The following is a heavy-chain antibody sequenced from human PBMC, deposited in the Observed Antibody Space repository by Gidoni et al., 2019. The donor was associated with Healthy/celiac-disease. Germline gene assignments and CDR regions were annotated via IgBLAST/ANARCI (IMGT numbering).Heavy chain of an antibody. CDR1: GFTFSSYA. V-gene: IGHV3-23*04. J-gene: IGHJ4*02. CDR2: ISGSGGRT. Sequence: EVQLVESGGGLVPPVGSLRPSCAASGFTFSSYARSWVRQAPGKGLEWVAAISGSGGRTYYADSVKGRCTISRDNSKNTLYLQMNSLRAEDTAVYYCANPPHYWGQGTLVTVSS. CDR3: ANPPHY.